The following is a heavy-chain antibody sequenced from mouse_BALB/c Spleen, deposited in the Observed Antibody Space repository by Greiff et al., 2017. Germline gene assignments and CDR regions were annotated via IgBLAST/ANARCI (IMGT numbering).Heavy chain of an antibody. Sequence: VHVKQSGAELVKPGASVKLSCTASGFNIKDTYMHWVKQRPEQGLEWIGRIDPANGNTKYDPKFQGKATITADTSSNTAYLQLSSLTSEDTAVYYCARTTVVATPFDYWGQGTTLTVSS. J-gene: IGHJ2*01. D-gene: IGHD1-1*01. CDR1: GFNIKDTY. CDR2: IDPANGNT. CDR3: ARTTVVATPFDY. V-gene: IGHV14-3*02.